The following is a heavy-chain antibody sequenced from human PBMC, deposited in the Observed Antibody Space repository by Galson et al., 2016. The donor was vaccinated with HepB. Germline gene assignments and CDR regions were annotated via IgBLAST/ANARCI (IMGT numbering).Heavy chain of an antibody. J-gene: IGHJ4*02. CDR3: ARDRPASGNQLDY. CDR1: GFTFSTYG. CDR2: IWHDGSNK. V-gene: IGHV3-33*01. Sequence: SLRLSCAASGFTFSTYGMHWVRQAPGKGLEWVAVIWHDGSNKYYADSVKGLITTSRDSSTQYLQMTSLRTEDTAVYYCARDRPASGNQLDYWGQGTLVTVSS. D-gene: IGHD4-23*01.